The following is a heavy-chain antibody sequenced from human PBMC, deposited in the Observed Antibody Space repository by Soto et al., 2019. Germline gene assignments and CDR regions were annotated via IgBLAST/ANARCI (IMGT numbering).Heavy chain of an antibody. CDR2: VYSTGTT. Sequence: TLSLTCSVSGGSMKNYYWSWIRQPAGKGLEWIGRVYSTGTTNYNPSLKGRLTMSLDTSKNQFSLKLNSVTAADTAVYYGEGWSSYYNIDVWGQGTTVTVSS. CDR3: EGWSSYYNIDV. J-gene: IGHJ6*02. D-gene: IGHD3-3*01. CDR1: GGSMKNYY. V-gene: IGHV4-4*07.